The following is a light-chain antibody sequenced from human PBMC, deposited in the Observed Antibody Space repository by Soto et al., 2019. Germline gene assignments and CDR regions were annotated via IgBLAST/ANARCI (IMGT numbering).Light chain of an antibody. J-gene: IGKJ5*01. Sequence: EIVLTQSPATLSSFPGDRVTLSCRASQSVSSYLAWYQQKPGQAPRLLIYDASNRATGIPARFSGSGSGTDFTLTISSLEPEDFAVYYCQQRSNWRFGQGTRLEIK. CDR2: DAS. CDR3: QQRSNWR. V-gene: IGKV3-11*01. CDR1: QSVSSY.